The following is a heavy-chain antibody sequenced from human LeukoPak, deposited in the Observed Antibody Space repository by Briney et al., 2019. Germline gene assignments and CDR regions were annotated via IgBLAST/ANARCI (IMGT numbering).Heavy chain of an antibody. CDR3: ARGGHSNHDPFDY. V-gene: IGHV4-34*01. CDR1: GGPFSGYY. D-gene: IGHD4-11*01. Sequence: SETLSLTCDVLGGPFSGYYWSWIRQPPGRRLEWVGEISQFGSTDYNPSLKSRVTISVDTSRGRFSLKVTSVTAADTAVYYCARGGHSNHDPFDYWGQGTLVTVSS. CDR2: ISQFGST. J-gene: IGHJ4*02.